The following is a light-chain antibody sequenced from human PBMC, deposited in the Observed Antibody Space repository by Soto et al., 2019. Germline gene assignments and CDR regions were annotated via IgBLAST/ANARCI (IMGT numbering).Light chain of an antibody. Sequence: EIVMTQSPATLSVSPGERATLSCRASQSVSSNLAWYQQKPGQAPRLLIYGASTRATGIPARFSGSGSGTEFTLTISSLQSEDFAVYYHQWYNNWPRTFGQGTKV. J-gene: IGKJ1*01. CDR2: GAS. V-gene: IGKV3-15*01. CDR3: QWYNNWPRT. CDR1: QSVSSN.